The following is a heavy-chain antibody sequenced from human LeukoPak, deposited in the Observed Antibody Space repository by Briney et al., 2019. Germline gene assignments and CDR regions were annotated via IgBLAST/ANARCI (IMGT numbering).Heavy chain of an antibody. Sequence: GGSLSPSCAASGFSFSNHGMRWVRQAPGKGLEWVAVIWKEGSNKSYADSVKGRFTISRDNSKNTLYLQMNSLRAEDTAVYYCARDFLCSSTSCYNNLLDYWGQGTLVTVSS. CDR1: GFSFSNHG. CDR3: ARDFLCSSTSCYNNLLDY. J-gene: IGHJ4*02. CDR2: IWKEGSNK. V-gene: IGHV3-33*01. D-gene: IGHD2-2*02.